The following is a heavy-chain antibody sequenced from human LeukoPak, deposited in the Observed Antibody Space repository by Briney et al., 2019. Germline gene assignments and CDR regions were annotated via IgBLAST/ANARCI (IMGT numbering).Heavy chain of an antibody. CDR1: GFTFSSYS. CDR2: ISSSSSTI. Sequence: GGSLRLSCAASGFTFSSYSMNWVRQAPGKGLEWVSYISSSSSTIYYADSVKGRFTISRDNAKDSLYLQMNSLRAEDTAVYYCARALKMQLRLGELSFYPFDYWGQGTLVTVSS. J-gene: IGHJ4*02. CDR3: ARALKMQLRLGELSFYPFDY. V-gene: IGHV3-48*01. D-gene: IGHD3-16*02.